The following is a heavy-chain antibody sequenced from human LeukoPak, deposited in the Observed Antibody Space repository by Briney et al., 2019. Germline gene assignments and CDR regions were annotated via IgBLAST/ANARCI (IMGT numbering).Heavy chain of an antibody. CDR3: ASDQTHYYDSSGYLRADAFDI. D-gene: IGHD3-22*01. CDR1: GGSFSGYY. J-gene: IGHJ3*02. Sequence: SETLSLTCAVYGGSFSGYYWSWIRQPPGKGLEWIGEINHSGSTNYNPSLKSRVTISVDTSKNQFSLKLSSVTAADTAVYYCASDQTHYYDSSGYLRADAFDIWGQGTMVTVSS. V-gene: IGHV4-34*01. CDR2: INHSGST.